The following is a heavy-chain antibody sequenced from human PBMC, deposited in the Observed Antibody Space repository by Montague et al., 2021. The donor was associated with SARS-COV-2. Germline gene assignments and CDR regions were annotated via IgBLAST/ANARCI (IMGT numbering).Heavy chain of an antibody. J-gene: IGHJ3*02. Sequence: SETRSLTCSVSGDSINNSRYYWGWIRQPPGKGLEWIGTIYYSGSAYYNPSLKSRVTISVDTSKDQFSLKLNSVTATDTAVYYCARLESTRGVIIRGAFHIWGQGKKVTVSS. D-gene: IGHD3-10*01. CDR2: IYYSGSA. CDR1: GDSINNSRYY. CDR3: ARLESTRGVIIRGAFHI. V-gene: IGHV4-39*01.